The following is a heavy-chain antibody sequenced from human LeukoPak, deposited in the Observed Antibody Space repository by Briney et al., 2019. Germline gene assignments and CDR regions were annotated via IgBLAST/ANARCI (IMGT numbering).Heavy chain of an antibody. CDR3: ARGSVTPYGMDV. D-gene: IGHD4-23*01. V-gene: IGHV3-23*01. CDR2: INFRGSTT. Sequence: PGGSLRLSCAASGFTFSNFAMSWVRQAPGKGLEWVSSINFRGSTTYYADSVKGRFTISRDNSKNTLYLQMNSLRAEDTAVYYCARGSVTPYGMDVWGQGTTVTVSS. J-gene: IGHJ6*02. CDR1: GFTFSNFA.